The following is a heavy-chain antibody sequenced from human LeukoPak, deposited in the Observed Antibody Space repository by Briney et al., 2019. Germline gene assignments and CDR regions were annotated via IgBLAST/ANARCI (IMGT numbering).Heavy chain of an antibody. V-gene: IGHV4-39*07. D-gene: IGHD6-13*01. Sequence: ASETLSLTCTVSGGSISSSSYYWGWIRQPPGKGLEWIGSIYYSGSTYYNPSLKSRVTISVDTSKNQFSLKLSSMAAADTAVYYCARFSISWSYFDSWGQGTLVAVSS. CDR1: GGSISSSSYY. CDR2: IYYSGST. J-gene: IGHJ4*02. CDR3: ARFSISWSYFDS.